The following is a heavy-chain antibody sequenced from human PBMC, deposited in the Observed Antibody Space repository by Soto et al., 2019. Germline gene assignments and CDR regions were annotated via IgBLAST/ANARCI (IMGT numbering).Heavy chain of an antibody. D-gene: IGHD2-21*02. J-gene: IGHJ4*02. Sequence: ASVKVSCKPSGYTLNTYYLHWVRQAPGQGLEWMGIIHPSGGGSTYAQKFLGRVTMTRDTSTSTVFMELSSLRSADTAVYYCARGGHIAVVTASLAYWGQGTLVTVSS. CDR2: IHPSGGGS. V-gene: IGHV1-46*02. CDR3: ARGGHIAVVTASLAY. CDR1: GYTLNTYY.